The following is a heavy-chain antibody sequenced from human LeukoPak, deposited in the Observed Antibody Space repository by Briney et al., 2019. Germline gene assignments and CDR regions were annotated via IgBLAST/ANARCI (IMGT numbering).Heavy chain of an antibody. CDR3: AREAVGATQED. Sequence: PGGSLRLSCAASGFTFSSYWMSWVRQAPGKGLEWVANIKQDGSEKYYVDSVKGRFTISRDNAKNSLYLQMNSLRAEDTAVYYCAREAVGATQEDWGQGTMVTVSP. J-gene: IGHJ3*01. CDR1: GFTFSSYW. D-gene: IGHD1-26*01. CDR2: IKQDGSEK. V-gene: IGHV3-7*01.